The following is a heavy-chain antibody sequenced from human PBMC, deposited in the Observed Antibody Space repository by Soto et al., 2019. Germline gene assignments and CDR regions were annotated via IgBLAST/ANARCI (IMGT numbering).Heavy chain of an antibody. CDR3: ASNPTPDYDILTGYYKTTDYYGMDV. CDR2: IYYSGST. J-gene: IGHJ6*02. CDR1: GGSISSGDYY. D-gene: IGHD3-9*01. V-gene: IGHV4-30-4*01. Sequence: SETLSLTCTVSGGSISSGDYYWSWIRQPPGKGLEWIGYIYYSGSTYYNPPLKSRVTISVDTSKNQFSLKLSSVTAADTAVYYCASNPTPDYDILTGYYKTTDYYGMDVWGQGTTVT.